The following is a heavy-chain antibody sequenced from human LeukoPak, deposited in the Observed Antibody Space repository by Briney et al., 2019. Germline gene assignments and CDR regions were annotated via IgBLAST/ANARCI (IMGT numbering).Heavy chain of an antibody. D-gene: IGHD4/OR15-4a*01. CDR3: AREGGALRPLDY. CDR1: GGSMSSFY. CDR2: ISYSGIT. J-gene: IGHJ4*02. Sequence: PSETLSLTCTVSGGSMSSFYWSWIRQPPGKGLEWIGYISYSGITNYNPSLNSRVTISLDTSKTQFSLKLDSVTAADTAVYYCAREGGALRPLDYSGQGTLVTVSS. V-gene: IGHV4-59*12.